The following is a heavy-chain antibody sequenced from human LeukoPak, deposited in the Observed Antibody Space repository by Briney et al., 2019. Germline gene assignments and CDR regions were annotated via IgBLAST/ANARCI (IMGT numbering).Heavy chain of an antibody. CDR3: ARGGVAAAGRGGGYYYYGMDV. V-gene: IGHV3-11*06. J-gene: IGHJ6*02. D-gene: IGHD6-13*01. CDR1: GFTFSDYY. CDR2: ISSSSSYT. Sequence: GGSQRLSCAASGFTFSDYYMSWIRQAPGKGVEWVSYISSSSSYTNYADSVKGRFTISRDNAKNSLYLQMNSLRAEDTAVYYCARGGVAAAGRGGGYYYYGMDVWGQGTTVTVSS.